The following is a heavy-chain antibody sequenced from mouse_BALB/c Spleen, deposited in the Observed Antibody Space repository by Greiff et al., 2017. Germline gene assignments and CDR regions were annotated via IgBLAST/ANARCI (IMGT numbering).Heavy chain of an antibody. CDR3: ARPDGYYPAWFAY. CDR1: GFSLSTSGMG. J-gene: IGHJ3*01. V-gene: IGHV8-12*01. CDR2: IYWDDDK. D-gene: IGHD2-3*01. Sequence: QVQLKESGPGILQPSQTLSLTCSFSGFSLSTSGMGVSWIRQPSGKGLEWLAHIYWDDDKRYNPSLKSRLTISKDTSRNQVFLKITSVDTADTATYYCARPDGYYPAWFAYWGQGTLVTVSA.